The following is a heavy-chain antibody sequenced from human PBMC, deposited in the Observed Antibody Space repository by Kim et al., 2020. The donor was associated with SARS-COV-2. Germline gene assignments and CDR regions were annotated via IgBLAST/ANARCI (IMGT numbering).Heavy chain of an antibody. CDR3: AKPPPGSSWIVDWFDP. V-gene: IGHV3-30*18. D-gene: IGHD6-13*01. CDR2: ISYDGSNK. J-gene: IGHJ5*02. CDR1: GFTFSSYG. Sequence: GGSLRLSCAASGFTFSSYGMHWVRQAPGKGLEWVAVISYDGSNKYYADSVKGRFTISRDNSKNTLYLQMNSLRVEDTAVYYCAKPPPGSSWIVDWFDPWGQGTLVTVSS.